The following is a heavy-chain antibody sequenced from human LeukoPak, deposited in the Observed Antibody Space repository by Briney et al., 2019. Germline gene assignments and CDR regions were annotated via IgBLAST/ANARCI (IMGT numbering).Heavy chain of an antibody. CDR2: IWYDGSNK. D-gene: IGHD6-19*01. CDR1: GFTFSSYG. CDR3: AKEGSSEGDY. J-gene: IGHJ4*02. Sequence: GSLRLSCAASGFTFSSYGMHWVRPAPGKGLEWVAVIWYDGSNKYYADSVKGRFTISRDNAKNSLYLQMNSLRAEDTALYYCAKEGSSEGDYWGQGTLVTVSS. V-gene: IGHV3-33*03.